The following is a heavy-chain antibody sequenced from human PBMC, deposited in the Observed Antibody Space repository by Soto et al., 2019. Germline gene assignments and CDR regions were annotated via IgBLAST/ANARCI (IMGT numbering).Heavy chain of an antibody. J-gene: IGHJ4*02. CDR1: GVTVSNAW. CDR2: ISYDGSNK. Sequence: GGSLRLSCAASGVTVSNAWMSWVRQAPGKGLEWVAVISYDGSNKYYADSVKGRFTISRDNSKNTLYLQMNSLRAEDTAVYYCAKGGVEMATPFDYWGQGTLVTVSS. CDR3: AKGGVEMATPFDY. V-gene: IGHV3-30*18. D-gene: IGHD5-12*01.